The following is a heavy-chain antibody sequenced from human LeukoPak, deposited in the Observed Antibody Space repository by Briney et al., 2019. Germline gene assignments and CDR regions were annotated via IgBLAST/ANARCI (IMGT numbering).Heavy chain of an antibody. D-gene: IGHD3-3*02. CDR3: ARGSTYRHFDAFDI. CDR2: IKQDGSEK. CDR1: GFTFSSYW. Sequence: GGSLRLSCAASGFTFSSYWMSWVRQAPGKGLEWVANIKQDGSEKYYVDSVKGRFTISRDNAKNSLYLQMNSLRAEDTAVYYCARGSTYRHFDAFDIWGQGTMVTVSS. J-gene: IGHJ3*02. V-gene: IGHV3-7*01.